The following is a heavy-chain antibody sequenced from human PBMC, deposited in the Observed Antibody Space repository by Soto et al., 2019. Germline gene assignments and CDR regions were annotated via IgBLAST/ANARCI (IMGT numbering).Heavy chain of an antibody. J-gene: IGHJ6*03. Sequence: QVQLVQSGAEVKKPGASVKVSCKASGYTFTSYGISWVRQAPGQGLEWMGWISAYNGNTNYAQKLPGRGTMTTDTSTSTAYMELRSLRSDDTAVYYCARGYSSSWYDYYYYMDVWGKGTTVTVSS. CDR3: ARGYSSSWYDYYYYMDV. CDR1: GYTFTSYG. CDR2: ISAYNGNT. V-gene: IGHV1-18*01. D-gene: IGHD6-13*01.